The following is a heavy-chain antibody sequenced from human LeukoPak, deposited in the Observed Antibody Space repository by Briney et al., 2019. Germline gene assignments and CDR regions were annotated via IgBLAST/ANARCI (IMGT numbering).Heavy chain of an antibody. J-gene: IGHJ5*02. D-gene: IGHD4-11*01. CDR1: GYSFTSYW. CDR2: IYPGDSDT. Sequence: GESLKISFKGSGYSFTSYWIGWVRQMPGKGLEWMGIIYPGDSDTRYSPSFQGQVTISADKSISTAYLQWSSLKASDTAMYYCARSDYSNYDGPLENWFDPWGQGTLVTVSS. CDR3: ARSDYSNYDGPLENWFDP. V-gene: IGHV5-51*01.